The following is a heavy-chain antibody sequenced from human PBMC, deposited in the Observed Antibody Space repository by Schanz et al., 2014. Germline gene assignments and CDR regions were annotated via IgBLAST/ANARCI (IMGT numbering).Heavy chain of an antibody. CDR2: ISYDGSNK. CDR3: ARDKGGYYPFDY. J-gene: IGHJ4*02. V-gene: IGHV3-30*03. Sequence: VQLVESGGGLIQPGGSLRLSCAASGFSFSDYSMSWVRQAPGKGLEWVAVISYDGSNKYYADSVKGRFTISRDNSKNSLYLQMNSLRAEDTAVYYCARDKGGYYPFDYWGQGSLVTVSS. D-gene: IGHD3-22*01. CDR1: GFSFSDYS.